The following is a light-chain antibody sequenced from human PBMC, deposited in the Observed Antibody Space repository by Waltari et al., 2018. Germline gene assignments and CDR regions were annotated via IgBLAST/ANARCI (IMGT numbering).Light chain of an antibody. V-gene: IGKV4-1*01. CDR2: WSS. J-gene: IGKJ2*01. CDR3: QQYYNTPYT. CDR1: QSVLYSSNHNNY. Sequence: DIVMTQSPDSLAVSLGERATINCKSSQSVLYSSNHNNYLAWYQQKPGQPPKLHFYWSSTRESEVPDRFSGSGSGTDFTLSSSSLQAEDVAVYYCQQYYNTPYTFGQGTKLEIK.